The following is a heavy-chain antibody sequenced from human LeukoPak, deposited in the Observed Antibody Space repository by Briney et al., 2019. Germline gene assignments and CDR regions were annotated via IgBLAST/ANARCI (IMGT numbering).Heavy chain of an antibody. CDR2: ISAYNGNT. CDR3: AREGVGRFLEWLSPSHYYMDV. Sequence: EASVKVSFKASGYTFTSYGISWVRQAPGQGLEWMGWISAYNGNTNYAQKLQGRVTMTTDTSTSTAYMELRSLRSDDTAVYYCAREGVGRFLEWLSPSHYYMDVWGKGTTVTVSS. V-gene: IGHV1-18*01. CDR1: GYTFTSYG. J-gene: IGHJ6*03. D-gene: IGHD3-3*01.